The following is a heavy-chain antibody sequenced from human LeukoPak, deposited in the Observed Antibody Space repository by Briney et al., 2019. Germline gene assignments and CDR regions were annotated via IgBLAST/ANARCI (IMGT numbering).Heavy chain of an antibody. CDR2: ISGVGVTT. Sequence: PGGSLRLSCAASGFTLRSYTMSWVRQAPGKGLEWVSTISGVGVTTYYADSVKGRFTISRDNSQNTLYLQMTSLRVEDTAVYYCATRPPIVPAPHYSDYWGQGALVTVSS. CDR1: GFTLRSYT. J-gene: IGHJ4*02. V-gene: IGHV3-23*01. D-gene: IGHD2-2*01. CDR3: ATRPPIVPAPHYSDY.